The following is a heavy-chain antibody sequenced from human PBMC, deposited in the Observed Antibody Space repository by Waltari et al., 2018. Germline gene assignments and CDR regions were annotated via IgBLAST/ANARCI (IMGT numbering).Heavy chain of an antibody. CDR1: GFPFSSYA. V-gene: IGHV3-23*01. D-gene: IGHD4-17*01. CDR3: AKCGLYGDYLYYFDY. Sequence: EVQLLESGGGLVQPGGSLRLSCAASGFPFSSYAMRWVRQAPGKGLEWVSAISGSGGSTYYADSVKGRFTISRDNSKNTLYLQMNSLRAEDTAVYYCAKCGLYGDYLYYFDYWGQGTLVTVSS. J-gene: IGHJ4*02. CDR2: ISGSGGST.